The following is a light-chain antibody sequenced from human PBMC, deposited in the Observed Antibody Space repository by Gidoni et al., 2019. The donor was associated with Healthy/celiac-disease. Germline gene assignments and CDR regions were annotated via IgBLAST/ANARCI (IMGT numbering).Light chain of an antibody. V-gene: IGKV1-39*01. CDR2: AAS. Sequence: IQMTQSPSSLSASVGDRVTITCRASQSISSYLNWYQQKPGKAPKLLIYAASSLQSGVPSRLSGSGSGTDFNLTISSMQPEDFETDYCQQRYSNLLSTFGPGTKVDIK. CDR3: QQRYSNLLST. CDR1: QSISSY. J-gene: IGKJ3*01.